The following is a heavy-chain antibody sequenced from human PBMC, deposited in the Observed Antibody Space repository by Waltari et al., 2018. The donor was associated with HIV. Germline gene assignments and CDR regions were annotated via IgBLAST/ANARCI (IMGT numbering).Heavy chain of an antibody. CDR3: ARDLIFYYDTSDYYPFDY. J-gene: IGHJ4*02. Sequence: QVQLVQSGAEVKKPGASVKVSWKASGYTFTDYYMHWVRQAPGQGLEWLGWINPNSGNTIYAQNFQGRVSMTRDTSIRTAYMELSRLRSDDTAVYYCARDLIFYYDTSDYYPFDYWGQGTLVTVSS. V-gene: IGHV1-2*02. D-gene: IGHD3-22*01. CDR2: INPNSGNT. CDR1: GYTFTDYY.